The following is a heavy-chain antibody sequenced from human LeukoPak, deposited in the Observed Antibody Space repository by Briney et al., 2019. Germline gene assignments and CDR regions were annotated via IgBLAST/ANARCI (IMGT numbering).Heavy chain of an antibody. CDR1: GYSFTSYW. D-gene: IGHD3-22*01. CDR3: AAYDSSGYYPGAAFDI. V-gene: IGHV5-51*03. J-gene: IGHJ3*02. CDR2: IYPGDSDT. Sequence: GESLKISCKGSGYSFTSYWIGWVRQMPGKGLEWKGIIYPGDSDTRYSPSFQGQVTISADKSISTAYLQWSSLKASDTAMYYCAAYDSSGYYPGAAFDIWGQGTMVTVSS.